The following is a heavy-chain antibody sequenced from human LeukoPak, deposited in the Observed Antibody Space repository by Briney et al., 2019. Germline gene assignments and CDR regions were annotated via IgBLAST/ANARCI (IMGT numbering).Heavy chain of an antibody. CDR1: GYIFTSYG. V-gene: IGHV1-18*01. J-gene: IGHJ6*03. Sequence: ASVKVSCKASGYIFTSYGINWVRQAPGQGLEWMGWISTYSGNTKYAQKFQGRVIMTTDTSTSTVYMELRSLRSDDTAVYYCAREVPPGIAVAGSQRYYYYYMDVWGKGTTVTVSS. D-gene: IGHD6-19*01. CDR2: ISTYSGNT. CDR3: AREVPPGIAVAGSQRYYYYYMDV.